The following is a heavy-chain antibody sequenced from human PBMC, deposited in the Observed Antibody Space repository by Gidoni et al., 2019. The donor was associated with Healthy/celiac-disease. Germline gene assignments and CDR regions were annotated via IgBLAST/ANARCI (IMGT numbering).Heavy chain of an antibody. D-gene: IGHD3-3*01. V-gene: IGHV3-30*18. CDR3: AKMAISSFGVVIEGYYMDV. CDR2: ISYDGSNK. J-gene: IGHJ6*03. Sequence: QVQLVESGGGVVQPGRYLGLSCAASGFTFSSYGMHWVRQAPGKGLEWVAVISYDGSNKYYADTVKGRFTISRDNSKDTLYLQMNSLRAEDTAVYYCAKMAISSFGVVIEGYYMDVWGKGTTVTVSS. CDR1: GFTFSSYG.